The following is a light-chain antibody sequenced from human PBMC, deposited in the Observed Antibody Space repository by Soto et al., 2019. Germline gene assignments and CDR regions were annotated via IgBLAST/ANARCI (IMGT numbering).Light chain of an antibody. CDR1: SSDVGSYSL. J-gene: IGLJ1*01. CDR2: EGV. Sequence: QSVLTQPASVSGSPGQSITLSCTGTSSDVGSYSLVSWYQQYPGEAPRLMLYEGVKRPSGVSNRFSGSKSGNTASLTISGLQAEDEADYYCCAYAGSSTYVFGTGTKLTVL. V-gene: IGLV2-23*01. CDR3: CAYAGSSTYV.